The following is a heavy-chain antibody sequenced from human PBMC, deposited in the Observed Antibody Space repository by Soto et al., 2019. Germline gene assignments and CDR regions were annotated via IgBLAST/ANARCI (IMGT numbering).Heavy chain of an antibody. CDR3: ARLTMVRGVADAFDI. CDR1: GYTFTSYG. J-gene: IGHJ3*02. Sequence: QVQLVQSGAEVKKPGASVKVSCKASGYTFTSYGIIWVRQAPGQVLEWMGWISADNGNTNYAQKLQGRVTMTTDTSTRTAYMELRSLRSDDTAVYYCARLTMVRGVADAFDIWGQGTMVTVSS. D-gene: IGHD3-10*01. V-gene: IGHV1-18*01. CDR2: ISADNGNT.